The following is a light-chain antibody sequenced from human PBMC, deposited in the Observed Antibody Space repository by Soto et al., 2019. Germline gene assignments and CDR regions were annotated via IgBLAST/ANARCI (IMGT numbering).Light chain of an antibody. V-gene: IGLV2-14*03. Sequence: QSALTQPASVSGSPGQSITISCTGTSSDVGRYNYVSWYQQHPGKAPKLIIHEVSNRPSGVPGRFSGSKSGTSASLAISGLRSEDEADYYCAAWDDSLSGRYVFGTGTKSPS. CDR1: SSDVGRYNY. CDR3: AAWDDSLSGRYV. CDR2: EVS. J-gene: IGLJ1*01.